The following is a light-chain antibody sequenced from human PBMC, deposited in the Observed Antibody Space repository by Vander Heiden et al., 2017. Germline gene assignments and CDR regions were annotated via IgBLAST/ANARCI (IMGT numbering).Light chain of an antibody. J-gene: IGKJ4*01. V-gene: IGKV1-33*01. CDR2: DAS. Sequence: DIQMTQSPSSLSASVGDRVTITCQASQDISNYLNWYQQKPVKAPKLLIYDASNLETGVPSRFSGSGSGTDFTFTISSLQPEDFATYYCQQYDNLPLTFGGGTKVDIK. CDR1: QDISNY. CDR3: QQYDNLPLT.